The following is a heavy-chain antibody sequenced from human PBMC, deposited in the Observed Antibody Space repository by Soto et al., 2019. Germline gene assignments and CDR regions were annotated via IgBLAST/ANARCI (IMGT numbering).Heavy chain of an antibody. Sequence: ASVKVSCKASGYTFTSYGITWMRQAPGQGLEWMGGIIPRSATSNYAQRFQGRVTITADESTSTAYMELSSLRSEDTAVYYCAREGFLLVPTTVNSDYYYYAMDVWGQGTTVTVSS. CDR3: AREGFLLVPTTVNSDYYYYAMDV. J-gene: IGHJ6*02. V-gene: IGHV1-69*13. CDR1: GYTFTSYG. CDR2: IIPRSATS. D-gene: IGHD3-10*01.